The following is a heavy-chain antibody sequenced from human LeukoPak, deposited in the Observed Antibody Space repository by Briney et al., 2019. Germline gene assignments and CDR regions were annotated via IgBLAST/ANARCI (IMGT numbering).Heavy chain of an antibody. V-gene: IGHV3-13*04. CDR2: IGTAGDT. D-gene: IGHD6-19*01. CDR1: GFTFSSYD. Sequence: GESLKISCAASGFTFSSYDMHWVRQATGKGLEWVSAIGTAGDTYYPGSVKGRFTISRENAKNSLYLQMNSLGAGDTAVYYCARAGSGYSSGWYYYYYGMDVWGQGTTVTVSS. CDR3: ARAGSGYSSGWYYYYYGMDV. J-gene: IGHJ6*02.